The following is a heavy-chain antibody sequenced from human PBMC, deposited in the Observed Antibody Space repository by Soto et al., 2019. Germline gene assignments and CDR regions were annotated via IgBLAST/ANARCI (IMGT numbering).Heavy chain of an antibody. CDR2: IIPIFGTA. Sequence: GASVKVSCKASGGTFSSYAIGWVRQAPGQGLEWMGGIIPIFGTANYAQKFQGRVTITADESTSTAYMELSSLRSEDTAVYYCARIAFAGSRKPYYFDYWGPGTLDTVST. J-gene: IGHJ4*02. D-gene: IGHD3-10*01. CDR1: GGTFSSYA. V-gene: IGHV1-69*13. CDR3: ARIAFAGSRKPYYFDY.